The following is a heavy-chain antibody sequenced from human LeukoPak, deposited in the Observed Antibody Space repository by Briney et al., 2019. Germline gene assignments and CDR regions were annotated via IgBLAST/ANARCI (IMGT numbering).Heavy chain of an antibody. V-gene: IGHV4-39*07. Sequence: PSETLSLTCTVSGGSISSSSYYWGWIRQPPGKGLEWIGSIYYSGSTYYNPSLKSRVTISVDTSKNQFSLKLSSVTAADTAVYYCARGIGDSSGWYRGYYYYMDVWGKGTTVTVSS. D-gene: IGHD6-19*01. CDR3: ARGIGDSSGWYRGYYYYMDV. J-gene: IGHJ6*03. CDR1: GGSISSSSYY. CDR2: IYYSGST.